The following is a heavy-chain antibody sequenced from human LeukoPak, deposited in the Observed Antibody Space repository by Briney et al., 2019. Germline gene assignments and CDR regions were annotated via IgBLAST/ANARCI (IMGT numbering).Heavy chain of an antibody. V-gene: IGHV3-7*01. CDR3: AKPPGLRRLDP. J-gene: IGHJ5*02. D-gene: IGHD5-12*01. CDR2: IKQDGSEI. Sequence: GGSLRLSCVTSGFSFSSYWMTWVRQAPGKGLEWVANIKQDGSEIYYVDSVKGRFTISRDNAKNSLYLQMNTLRAEDTAVYYCAKPPGLRRLDPWGQGTLVSVSS. CDR1: GFSFSSYW.